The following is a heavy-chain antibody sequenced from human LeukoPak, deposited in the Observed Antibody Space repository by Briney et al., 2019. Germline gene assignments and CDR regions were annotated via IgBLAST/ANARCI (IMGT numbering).Heavy chain of an antibody. Sequence: GGSLRLSCAASGFTFSSYWMHWVRQAPGKGLVWVSRINSDGSSTSYADSVKGRFTISRDNAKNTLYLQMNSLRAEDTAVYYCARDPGTSSGAWLRPRRNHFDYWGQGTLVTVSS. CDR3: ARDPGTSSGAWLRPRRNHFDY. J-gene: IGHJ4*02. D-gene: IGHD5-12*01. V-gene: IGHV3-74*01. CDR2: INSDGSST. CDR1: GFTFSSYW.